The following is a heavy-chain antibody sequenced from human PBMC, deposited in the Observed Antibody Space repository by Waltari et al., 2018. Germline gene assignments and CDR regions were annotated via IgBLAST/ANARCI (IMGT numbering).Heavy chain of an antibody. CDR2: TSQDDISK. CDR1: GFTLDRYW. J-gene: IGHJ4*02. Sequence: EVRLVASGAGLVPPGGSLRLSVVAFGFTLDRYWMGWVRQGPGKGVEWVANTSQDDISKYYVDSVKGRFTISRDNAKNSLYLQMSSLRAEDTAVYYCARVYSPTHHFEYWGQGTLVTVAS. D-gene: IGHD2-15*01. CDR3: ARVYSPTHHFEY. V-gene: IGHV3-7*01.